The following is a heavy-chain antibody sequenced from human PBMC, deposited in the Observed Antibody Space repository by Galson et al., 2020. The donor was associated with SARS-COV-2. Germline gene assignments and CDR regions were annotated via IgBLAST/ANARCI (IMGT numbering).Heavy chain of an antibody. CDR2: IYYSGST. CDR3: ARGRPAAISDWFDP. Sequence: SETLSLTCTVSGGSISSSSYYWGWIRQPPGKGLEWIGSIYYSGSTYYNPSLKSRVTISVDTSKNQFSLKLSSVTAADTAVYYCARGRPAAISDWFDPWGQGTLVTVSS. D-gene: IGHD2-2*01. J-gene: IGHJ5*02. V-gene: IGHV4-39*07. CDR1: GGSISSSSYY.